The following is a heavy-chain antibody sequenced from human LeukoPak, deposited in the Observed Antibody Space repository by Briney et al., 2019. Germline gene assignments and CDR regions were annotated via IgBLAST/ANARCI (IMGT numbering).Heavy chain of an antibody. CDR3: ARERGYSLFDY. J-gene: IGHJ4*02. Sequence: SETLSLTCTVSGGSISSYYWSWIRQPPGKGLEWIGYIQYSGSTNYNPSLKSRVTISVDTSKNQFSLKLSSVTAADTAVYYCARERGYSLFDYWGQGTLVTVSS. CDR1: GGSISSYY. D-gene: IGHD5-18*01. V-gene: IGHV4-59*12. CDR2: IQYSGST.